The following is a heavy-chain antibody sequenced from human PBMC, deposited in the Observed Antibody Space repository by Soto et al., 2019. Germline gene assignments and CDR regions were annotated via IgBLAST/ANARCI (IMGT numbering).Heavy chain of an antibody. CDR1: GFSLTTRGVG. Sequence: QITLKESGPTLGKPTQTLTLTCTFSGFSLTTRGVGVGWIRQPPGKDLECLALIYWDDDKRYSPSLQSRLSITKDTSKNQVDLKMTNVDRVDTATYYCAHIPNFSQYGSFDPWGHGTLVTVSS. D-gene: IGHD3-3*01. J-gene: IGHJ5*02. CDR3: AHIPNFSQYGSFDP. CDR2: IYWDDDK. V-gene: IGHV2-5*02.